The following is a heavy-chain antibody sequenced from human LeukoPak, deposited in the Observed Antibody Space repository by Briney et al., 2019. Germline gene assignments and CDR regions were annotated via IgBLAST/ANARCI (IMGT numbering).Heavy chain of an antibody. V-gene: IGHV1-2*02. CDR2: INPNSGGT. Sequence: ASVKVSCKASGYTFTGYYMHWVRQAPGQGLEWMGWINPNSGGTNYAQKFQGRVTMTRDTSISTAYMELSRLRSDDTAVYYCARGGEYSSGWYEYYYYGMDVWGQGTTVTVSS. J-gene: IGHJ6*02. CDR3: ARGGEYSSGWYEYYYYGMDV. D-gene: IGHD6-19*01. CDR1: GYTFTGYY.